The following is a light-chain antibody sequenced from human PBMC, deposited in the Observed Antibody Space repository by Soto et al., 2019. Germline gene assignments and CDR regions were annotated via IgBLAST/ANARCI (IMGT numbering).Light chain of an antibody. V-gene: IGLV2-14*01. CDR2: EVS. J-gene: IGLJ3*02. CDR3: TSYTSSGTWV. CDR1: SRDVGGYIH. Sequence: QSALTQPASVSGSPGQSITISCTGTSRDVGGYIHVSWYQQHPGKAPKLMIYEVSNRPSGVSNRFSGSKSGNTASLTISGLQAEDETDYYCTSYTSSGTWVFGGGTKVTVL.